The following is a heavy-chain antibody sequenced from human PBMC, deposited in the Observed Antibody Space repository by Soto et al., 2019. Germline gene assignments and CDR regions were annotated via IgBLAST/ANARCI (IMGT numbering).Heavy chain of an antibody. CDR1: GGSVSSGSYY. J-gene: IGHJ4*02. D-gene: IGHD3-10*01. CDR2: IYYSGST. CDR3: AGGSPLGY. V-gene: IGHV4-61*01. Sequence: QVQLQESGPGLVKPSETLSLTCTVSGGSVSSGSYYWSWIRQPPGKGLEWLGYIYYSGSTNYNPSLKSRVTISVDTSKNQFSLELSSVTAADTAVYYCAGGSPLGYWGQGTLVTVSS.